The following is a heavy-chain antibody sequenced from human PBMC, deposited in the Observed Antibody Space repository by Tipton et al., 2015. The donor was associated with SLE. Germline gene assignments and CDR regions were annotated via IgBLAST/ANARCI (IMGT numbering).Heavy chain of an antibody. CDR3: AREGIAAEGWFFDL. CDR2: IYTGGST. D-gene: IGHD6-13*01. Sequence: TLSLTCTVSGGSISSGSYYWSWIRQPAGKGLEWIGRIYTGGSTNYHPSPRSRVTISLDTSKNQFSLKLTSVTATDTAVYYCAREGIAAEGWFFDLWGRGTLVTVSS. J-gene: IGHJ2*01. V-gene: IGHV4-61*02. CDR1: GGSISSGSYY.